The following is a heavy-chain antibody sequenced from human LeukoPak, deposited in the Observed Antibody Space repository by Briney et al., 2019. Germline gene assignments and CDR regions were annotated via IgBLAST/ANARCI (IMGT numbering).Heavy chain of an antibody. V-gene: IGHV1-2*02. D-gene: IGHD6-19*01. CDR1: GYTFTGYY. CDR3: ARDSSSGWLGAFDI. CDR2: INPNSGGT. J-gene: IGHJ3*02. Sequence: ASVKVSCKASGYTFTGYYMHWVRQAPGQGLEWMGWINPNSGGTNYAQKFQGRVTMTRDTSISTAYMELSRLRSDDTAVYYCARDSSSGWLGAFDIWGQGTMVTVSS.